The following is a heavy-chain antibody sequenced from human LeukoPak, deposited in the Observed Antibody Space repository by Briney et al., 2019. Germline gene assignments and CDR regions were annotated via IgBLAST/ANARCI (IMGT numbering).Heavy chain of an antibody. CDR3: ARNPYYDFWSGSMGDYYYYYMDV. CDR1: GYTFTSFY. Sequence: ASVKVSCKASGYTFTSFYMHWVRQAPGQGLEWMGIINPSGGSTSYAQKFQGRVTMTRDTSTSTVYMELSSLRSEDTAVYYCARNPYYDFWSGSMGDYYYYYMDVWGKGTTVTVSS. J-gene: IGHJ6*03. V-gene: IGHV1-46*01. CDR2: INPSGGST. D-gene: IGHD3-3*01.